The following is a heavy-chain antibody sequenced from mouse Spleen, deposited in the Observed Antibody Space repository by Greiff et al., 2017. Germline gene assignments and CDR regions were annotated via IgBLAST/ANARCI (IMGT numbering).Heavy chain of an antibody. CDR2: IYPGSGNT. Sequence: QVQLKQSGAELVRPGASVKLSCKASGYTFTDYYINWVKQRPGQGLEWIARIYPGSGNTYYNEKFKGKATLTAEKSSSTAYMQLSSLTSEDSAVYFCARERNGYYEVYFDYWGQGTTLTVSS. CDR1: GYTFTDYY. D-gene: IGHD2-3*01. V-gene: IGHV1-76*01. J-gene: IGHJ2*01. CDR3: ARERNGYYEVYFDY.